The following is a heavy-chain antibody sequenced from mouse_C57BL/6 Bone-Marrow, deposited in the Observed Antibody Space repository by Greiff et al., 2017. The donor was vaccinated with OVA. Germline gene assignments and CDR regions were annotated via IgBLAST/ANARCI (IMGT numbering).Heavy chain of an antibody. D-gene: IGHD1-1*02. CDR3: ARYPDYFAY. CDR2: IYPGDGAP. CDR1: GYAFSGYW. V-gene: IGHV1-80*01. J-gene: IGHJ3*01. Sequence: QVQLQQSGAELVQPGASVKISCKASGYAFSGYWMTWVKQRPGKGLEWIGQIYPGDGAPNYNGKFKGKATLTADKSSSTAYMQLSSLTSEDSAVYFCARYPDYFAYWGQGTLVTVSA.